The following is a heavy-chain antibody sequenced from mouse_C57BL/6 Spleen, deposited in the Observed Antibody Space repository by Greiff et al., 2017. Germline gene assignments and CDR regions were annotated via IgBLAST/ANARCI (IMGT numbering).Heavy chain of an antibody. V-gene: IGHV1-81*01. CDR2: IYPRSGNT. CDR1: GYTFTSYG. J-gene: IGHJ1*03. CDR3: ARPTVVGGWYFDV. Sequence: QVQLQQSGAELARPGASVKLSCKASGYTFTSYGISWVKQRTGQGLEWIGEIYPRSGNTYYNEKFKGKATLTADKSSSTAYMELRSLTSEDSAVYFCARPTVVGGWYFDVWGTGTTVTVSS. D-gene: IGHD1-1*01.